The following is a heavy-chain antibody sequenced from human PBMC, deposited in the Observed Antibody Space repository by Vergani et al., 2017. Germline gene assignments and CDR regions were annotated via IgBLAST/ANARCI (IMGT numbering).Heavy chain of an antibody. CDR3: ARVKAGATSFDY. V-gene: IGHV3-21*01. D-gene: IGHD1-26*01. J-gene: IGHJ4*02. Sequence: EVQLVESGGGLVKPGGSLRLSCAASGFTFSSYSMNWVRQAPGKGLEWVSSISSSSSYIYYADSVKGRFTISRDNAKNSLYLQMNSLRAEDTAVYYCARVKAGATSFDYWGQGTLVTVSS. CDR2: ISSSSSYI. CDR1: GFTFSSYS.